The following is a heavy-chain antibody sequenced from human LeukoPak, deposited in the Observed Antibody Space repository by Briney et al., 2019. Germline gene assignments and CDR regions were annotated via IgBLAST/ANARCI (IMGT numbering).Heavy chain of an antibody. CDR2: IYYSGST. J-gene: IGHJ5*02. CDR1: GGSISGYY. D-gene: IGHD2-2*01. Sequence: PSETLSLTCTVSGGSISGYYWSWIRQPPGKGLEWIGYIYYSGSTNYNPSLKSRVTISVDTSKNQFSLKLSSVTAADTAVYYCARDSSTSDIPWGNWFDPWGQGTLVTVSS. V-gene: IGHV4-59*01. CDR3: ARDSSTSDIPWGNWFDP.